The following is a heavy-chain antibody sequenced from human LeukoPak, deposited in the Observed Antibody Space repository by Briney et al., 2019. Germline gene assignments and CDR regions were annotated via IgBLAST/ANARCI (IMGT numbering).Heavy chain of an antibody. CDR3: ATLSSRFGEFKGFDY. Sequence: PGGSLRLSCAASGFTFSSYEMNWVRQAPGKGLQWVSYISSSGSTIYYADSVKGRFTISRDNAKNSLYLQMNSLRAEDTAVYYCATLSSRFGEFKGFDYWGQGTLVTVSS. J-gene: IGHJ4*02. V-gene: IGHV3-48*03. CDR1: GFTFSSYE. CDR2: ISSSGSTI. D-gene: IGHD3-10*01.